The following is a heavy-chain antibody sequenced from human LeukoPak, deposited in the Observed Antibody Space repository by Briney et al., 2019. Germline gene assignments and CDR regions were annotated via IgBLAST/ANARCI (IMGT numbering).Heavy chain of an antibody. Sequence: PGGSLRLSCAASGFTFSVFEMNWVRQAPGKGLEWVSYISSTGSWTYYADSVKGRFTISRDNSKTTVSLQMNSLRAEDTAVYYCAKGRGTAVTSAANYWGQGTLVTVSS. CDR1: GFTFSVFE. CDR2: ISSTGSWT. D-gene: IGHD4-17*01. V-gene: IGHV3-48*03. J-gene: IGHJ4*02. CDR3: AKGRGTAVTSAANY.